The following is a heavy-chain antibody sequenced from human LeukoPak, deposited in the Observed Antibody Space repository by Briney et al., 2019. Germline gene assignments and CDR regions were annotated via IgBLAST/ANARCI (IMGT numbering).Heavy chain of an antibody. CDR1: NYSITSGYF. Sequence: SETLSLTCAVSNYSITSGYFWGWIRQPPGKGLEWIASIYHSGTTYYNPSLRNRVTLFVDTSKNQFSLKLTSLTAADTAVYYCARDGVFHDSDGYSFDYWGQGTLVTVSS. CDR3: ARDGVFHDSDGYSFDY. J-gene: IGHJ4*02. V-gene: IGHV4-38-2*02. D-gene: IGHD3-22*01. CDR2: IYHSGTT.